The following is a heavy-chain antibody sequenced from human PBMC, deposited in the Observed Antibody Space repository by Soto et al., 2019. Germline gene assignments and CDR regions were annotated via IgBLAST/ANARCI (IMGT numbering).Heavy chain of an antibody. CDR3: ARRATGSYDFWSANFDY. CDR1: GGSISSYY. V-gene: IGHV4-59*12. CDR2: IYYSGST. J-gene: IGHJ4*02. D-gene: IGHD3-3*01. Sequence: PSETLSLTCTVSGGSISSYYWSWIRQPPGKGLEWIGYIYYSGSTYYNPSLKSPVTISVDMSQNQFSLKLTSVTAADTAVYYCARRATGSYDFWSANFDYWGQGTLVTVSS.